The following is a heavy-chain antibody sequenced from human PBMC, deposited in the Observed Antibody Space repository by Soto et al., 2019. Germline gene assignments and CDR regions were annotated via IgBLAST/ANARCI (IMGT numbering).Heavy chain of an antibody. V-gene: IGHV1-3*01. CDR3: ASEYRGSYVYDYSYGIDV. Sequence: QVQLVQSGAEVKKPGASVKVSCKASGYTFTSYAMHWVRQAPGQRLEWMGWINAGNGNTKYSPKFPGRVTIRRDTSASTAYMELSSLRSEDTAVYYCASEYRGSYVYDYSYGIDVWGQGTTVTLSS. J-gene: IGHJ6*02. CDR1: GYTFTSYA. D-gene: IGHD1-26*01. CDR2: INAGNGNT.